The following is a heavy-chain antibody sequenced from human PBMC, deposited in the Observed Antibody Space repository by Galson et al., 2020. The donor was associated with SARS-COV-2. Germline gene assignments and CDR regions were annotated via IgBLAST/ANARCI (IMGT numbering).Heavy chain of an antibody. D-gene: IGHD3-10*01. CDR3: ARTGSGRYYIFDY. J-gene: IGHJ4*02. CDR2: IYHSGST. CDR1: GYSISSGYY. Sequence: SEPLSLTCTVSGYSISSGYYWGWIRQPPGKGLEWIGSIYHSGSTYYTPSLKSRLTISVDTSTNQFSLKLSAVTAADTAVYYCARTGSGRYYIFDYWGQGTLVTVSS. V-gene: IGHV4-38-2*02.